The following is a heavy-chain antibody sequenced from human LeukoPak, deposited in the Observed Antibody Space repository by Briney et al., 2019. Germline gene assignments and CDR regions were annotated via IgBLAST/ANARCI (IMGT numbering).Heavy chain of an antibody. V-gene: IGHV3-49*03. CDR3: SRGSGWLSVY. D-gene: IGHD6-19*01. CDR2: ISGGTT. J-gene: IGHJ4*02. CDR1: GFGFNKAW. Sequence: PGGSLRLSCAASGFGFNKAWMSWFRQAPGKGLEWIGFISGGTTEYAASVKGRFTISRDDSTSIAYLQMNSLTTEDTAVYYCSRGSGWLSVYWGQGTLVTVSS.